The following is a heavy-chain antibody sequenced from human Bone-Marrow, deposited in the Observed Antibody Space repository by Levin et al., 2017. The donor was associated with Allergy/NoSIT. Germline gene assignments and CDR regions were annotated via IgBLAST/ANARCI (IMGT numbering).Heavy chain of an antibody. V-gene: IGHV3-48*01. D-gene: IGHD6-13*01. CDR3: ARRSATAARAEDY. CDR1: VFTFSSYS. CDR2: ISSSSSTI. Sequence: GGSLRLSCAASVFTFSSYSMNWVRQAPGKGLEWVSYISSSSSTISYVDSVKGRFTISRDNAKSSLYLQMNSLRVEDTAVYYCARRSATAARAEDYWGQGTLVTVSS. J-gene: IGHJ4*02.